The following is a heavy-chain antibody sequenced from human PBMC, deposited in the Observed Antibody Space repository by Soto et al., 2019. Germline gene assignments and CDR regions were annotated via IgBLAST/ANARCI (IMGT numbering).Heavy chain of an antibody. D-gene: IGHD2-2*01. CDR2: INPNSGGT. CDR1: GYTLTVYY. V-gene: IGHV1-2*04. J-gene: IGHJ3*02. Sequence: ASVKVSCTASGYTLTVYYMHWVRQAPGQGLEWMGWINPNSGGTNYAQKFQGWVTMTRDTSISTAYMELSRLRSDDTAVYYCARGWLGYCSSTSCYDAFDIWGQGTMVTVSS. CDR3: ARGWLGYCSSTSCYDAFDI.